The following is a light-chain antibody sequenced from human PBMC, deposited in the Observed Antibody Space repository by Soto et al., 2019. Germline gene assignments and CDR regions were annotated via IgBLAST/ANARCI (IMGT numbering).Light chain of an antibody. CDR1: QSVSTY. CDR2: DTT. Sequence: ELVLTQSPVTLSLSPADRATISCRASQSVSTYLAWYRQVPGQPPRLLIYDTTNRAAGIPPRFSGSRSGTDFTLTISSVEPEDFALYYCHQRNTFGQGTRLETK. CDR3: HQRNT. V-gene: IGKV3-11*01. J-gene: IGKJ5*01.